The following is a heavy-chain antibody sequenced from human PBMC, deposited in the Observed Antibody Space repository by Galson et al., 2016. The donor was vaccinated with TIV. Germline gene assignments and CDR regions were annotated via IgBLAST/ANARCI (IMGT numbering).Heavy chain of an antibody. Sequence: SVKVSCKASGYSFINHDINWVRQATGQGLEWMGWMNPYSGNTGYAQKSQGRVTMTRNTAISTAYMELNSLTSEDTAVYYYFDYWGQGALVTVSS. CDR3: FDY. J-gene: IGHJ4*02. V-gene: IGHV1-8*02. CDR2: MNPYSGNT. CDR1: GYSFINHD.